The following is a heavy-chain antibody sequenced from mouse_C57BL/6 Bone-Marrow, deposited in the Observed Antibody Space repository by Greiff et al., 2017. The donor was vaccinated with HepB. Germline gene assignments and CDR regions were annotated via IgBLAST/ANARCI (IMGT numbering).Heavy chain of an antibody. J-gene: IGHJ3*01. CDR3: ARSRYYGSSGFAY. CDR1: GYTFTSYW. V-gene: IGHV1-59*01. D-gene: IGHD1-1*01. CDR2: IDPSDSYT. Sequence: QVQLKQPGAELVRPGTSVKLSCKASGYTFTSYWMHWVKQSPEQGLEWIGVIDPSDSYTNYNQKFKGKATLTVDTSSSTAYMQLSSLTSEDSAVYYCARSRYYGSSGFAYWGQGTLVTVSA.